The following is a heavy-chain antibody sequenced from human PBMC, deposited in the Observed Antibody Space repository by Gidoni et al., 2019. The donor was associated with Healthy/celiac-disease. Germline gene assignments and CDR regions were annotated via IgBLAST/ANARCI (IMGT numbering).Heavy chain of an antibody. Sequence: EVQLVESGGGLIWPGGSLRLSCPASGFTRSSNYIGWVRQAPGKGLEWVSVIYSCVSPYYGDSVKGRFTISRDNSKNTLYLQMNGLRAEDTAVYYCARERSVAATDAFDIWGQGTMVTVSS. V-gene: IGHV3-53*01. D-gene: IGHD6-19*01. CDR3: ARERSVAATDAFDI. CDR2: IYSCVSP. CDR1: GFTRSSNY. J-gene: IGHJ3*02.